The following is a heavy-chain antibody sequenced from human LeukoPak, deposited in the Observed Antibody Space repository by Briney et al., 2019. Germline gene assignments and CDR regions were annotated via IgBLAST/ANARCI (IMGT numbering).Heavy chain of an antibody. V-gene: IGHV5-51*01. CDR2: IYPGDSDT. CDR1: GYSFTSYW. J-gene: IGHJ2*01. D-gene: IGHD2-21*02. Sequence: GESLKISCKGSGYSFTSYWIGWVCQMPGKGLEWMGIIYPGDSDTRYSPSFQGQVIISADKSISTAYLQWSSLKASDTAMFYCARQRYCGGDCYSDWYFDLWGRGTLVTVSS. CDR3: ARQRYCGGDCYSDWYFDL.